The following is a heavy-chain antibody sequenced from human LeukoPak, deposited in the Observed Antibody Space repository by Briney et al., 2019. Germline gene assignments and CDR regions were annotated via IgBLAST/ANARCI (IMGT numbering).Heavy chain of an antibody. V-gene: IGHV3-74*01. CDR2: IASDGSST. CDR1: GFTFSSYW. D-gene: IGHD3-22*01. CDR3: ARAYYYDSSGYYLV. Sequence: PGGSLRLSCAASGFTFSSYWMNWVRQAPGKGLVWVSRIASDGSSTTYADSVKGRFSISRDNAKNTLYLQMNSLRVEDTAVYYCARAYYYDSSGYYLVWGQGTLVTVSS. J-gene: IGHJ4*02.